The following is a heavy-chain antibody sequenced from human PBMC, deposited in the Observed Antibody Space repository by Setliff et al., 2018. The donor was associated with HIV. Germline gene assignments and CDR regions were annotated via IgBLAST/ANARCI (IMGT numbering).Heavy chain of an antibody. CDR1: DGSISSSNW. V-gene: IGHV4-4*02. J-gene: IGHJ4*02. CDR3: ARGANFRSGYDS. D-gene: IGHD3-3*01. CDR2: IFHTQNP. Sequence: LSLTCAVSDGSISSSNWWSWVRQPPGKGLEWIGEIFHTQNPNYSPSLKSRVTRSVNKSKNQFSLRLTSVTAADTAVYYCARGANFRSGYDSWGQGTLVTVSS.